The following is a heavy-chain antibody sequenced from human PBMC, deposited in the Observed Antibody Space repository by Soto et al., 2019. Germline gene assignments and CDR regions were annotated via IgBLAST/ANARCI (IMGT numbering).Heavy chain of an antibody. V-gene: IGHV1-69*13. CDR3: ARYCSGGSCDFYDAFDI. CDR2: IIPIFGTA. J-gene: IGHJ3*02. Sequence: ASVKVSCKASGGTFSSYAISWVRQAPGQGLEWMGGIIPIFGTANYAQKFQGRVTITADESTSTAYMELSSLRSEDTAVYYCARYCSGGSCDFYDAFDIWGQGTMVTVSS. D-gene: IGHD2-15*01. CDR1: GGTFSSYA.